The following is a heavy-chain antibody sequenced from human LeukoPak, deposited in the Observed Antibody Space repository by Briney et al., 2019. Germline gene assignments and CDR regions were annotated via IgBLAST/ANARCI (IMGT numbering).Heavy chain of an antibody. Sequence: ASLKLSCAASGGTFSSYTMSWVRQAPGKGLEWMGRIIHIRSIKNYAHNVKGRVTITANKSTNTLYMQMNSLRSEDTAVYYCASFPAVVGGWSFRLDYWGEGALVTVSP. D-gene: IGHD2-15*01. V-gene: IGHV1-69*02. CDR1: GGTFSSYT. CDR3: ASFPAVVGGWSFRLDY. J-gene: IGHJ4*02. CDR2: IIHIRSIK.